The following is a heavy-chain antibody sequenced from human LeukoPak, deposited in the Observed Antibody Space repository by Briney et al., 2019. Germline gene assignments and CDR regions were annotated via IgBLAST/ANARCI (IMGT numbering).Heavy chain of an antibody. V-gene: IGHV3-48*03. CDR1: GFTFDDYG. Sequence: PGGSLRLSCAASGFTFDDYGMSWVRQAPGKGPEWVSYVSGSGSTIYYADSVKGRFTISRDNAKTSLYLQMNSLRVEDTAVYYCARVAAVGKGVFDYWGQGTLVTVSS. J-gene: IGHJ4*02. CDR2: VSGSGSTI. CDR3: ARVAAVGKGVFDY. D-gene: IGHD6-13*01.